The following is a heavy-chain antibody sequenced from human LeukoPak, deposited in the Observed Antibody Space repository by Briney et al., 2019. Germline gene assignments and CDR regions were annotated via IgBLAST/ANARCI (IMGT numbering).Heavy chain of an antibody. CDR2: INPNSGKP. CDR1: GYTFTSYN. V-gene: IGHV1-8*01. Sequence: ASVKVSCTASGYTFTSYNINWVRQATGQGLEGMGGINPNSGKPGYAQKFQGRVTMTRNTSISTAYMELSSLRSEDTAVYYCARVDIVVVPAAMTYYYYGMDVWGQGTTVTVSS. J-gene: IGHJ6*02. D-gene: IGHD2-2*01. CDR3: ARVDIVVVPAAMTYYYYGMDV.